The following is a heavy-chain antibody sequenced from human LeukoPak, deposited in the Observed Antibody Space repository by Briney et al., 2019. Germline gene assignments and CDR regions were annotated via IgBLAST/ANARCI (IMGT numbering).Heavy chain of an antibody. CDR1: GFTFSNYH. V-gene: IGHV3-48*03. J-gene: IGHJ4*02. CDR3: TSLWEVPGPDF. CDR2: ISSSGDTI. Sequence: PGGSLRLSCAASGFTFSNYHTNWVRQPPGRGLEWVAYISSSGDTIYYAASVKGRFTISRDNVQNSLSLQMNSLGGEDTSVYYCTSLWEVPGPDFWGQGTLVTVSS. D-gene: IGHD1-26*01.